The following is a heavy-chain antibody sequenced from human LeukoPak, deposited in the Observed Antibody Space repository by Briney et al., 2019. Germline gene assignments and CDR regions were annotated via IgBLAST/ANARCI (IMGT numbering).Heavy chain of an antibody. CDR3: ARAGGSGYYYYYMDV. V-gene: IGHV1-69*05. J-gene: IGHJ6*03. D-gene: IGHD3-10*01. CDR2: IIPIFGTT. CDR1: GGTFSSYA. Sequence: EASVKVSCKASGGTFSSYAISWVRQAPGQGLEWMGRIIPIFGTTNYAQKFQGRVTITTDESTSTAYMDLSSLRSEDTAVYYCARAGGSGYYYYYMDVWGKGTTVTVSS.